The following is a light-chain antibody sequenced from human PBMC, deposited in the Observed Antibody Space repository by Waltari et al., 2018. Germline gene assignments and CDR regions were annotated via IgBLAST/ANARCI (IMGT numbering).Light chain of an antibody. Sequence: DIVLTQSPATLSLSPGERATLSCRASQSVRNYFAWYQQRPGQAPRLLIYPASTRPTCSPARFSGSGSETDFTLTISSLEPEDFAVYYCQQRSNWPGTFGQGTKVEIK. CDR1: QSVRNY. CDR2: PAS. V-gene: IGKV3-11*01. J-gene: IGKJ1*01. CDR3: QQRSNWPGT.